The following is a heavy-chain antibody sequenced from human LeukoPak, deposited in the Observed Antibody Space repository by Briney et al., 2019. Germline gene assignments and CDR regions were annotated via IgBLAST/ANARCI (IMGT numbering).Heavy chain of an antibody. CDR2: INHSGST. D-gene: IGHD3-10*01. V-gene: IGHV4-34*01. CDR3: ARGLSPDYIYGSGSYHY. CDR1: GGSFSGYY. Sequence: SETLSLTCAVYGGSFSGYYWSWIRQPPGKGLEWIGEINHSGSTNYNPSLKSRVTISVDTSKDQFSLKLSSVTAADTAVYYCARGLSPDYIYGSGSYHYWGQGTLVTVSS. J-gene: IGHJ4*02.